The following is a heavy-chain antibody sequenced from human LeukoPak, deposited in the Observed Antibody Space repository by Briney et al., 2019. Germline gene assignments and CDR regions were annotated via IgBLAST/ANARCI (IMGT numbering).Heavy chain of an antibody. CDR2: IYPGGSGT. D-gene: IGHD4-11*01. CDR3: ARLSGNYRRGYYLDF. Sequence: GESLKISCQGSGSSFINYCFGWVRQQPGEGLEGMGVIYPGGSGTRYKPSFQGQVTISADRSNSPVHLQWSSLKASDTAVYYCARLSGNYRRGYYLDFWGQETRVSVSS. V-gene: IGHV5-51*01. CDR1: GSSFINYC. J-gene: IGHJ4*02.